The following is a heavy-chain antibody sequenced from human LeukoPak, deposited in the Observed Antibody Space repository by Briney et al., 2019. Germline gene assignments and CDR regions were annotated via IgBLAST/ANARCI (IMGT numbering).Heavy chain of an antibody. J-gene: IGHJ4*02. CDR3: ARDGGDKDY. CDR1: GGSITSSTHY. CDR2: ICFSGTT. D-gene: IGHD2-21*01. Sequence: PSETLSLTCTVSGGSITSSTHYWGWIRQSPGKGLEWIGSICFSGTTYYNPSLKSRVTISVDTSKNQFSLKLSSVTAADTAVYYCARDGGDKDYWGQGTLVTVSS. V-gene: IGHV4-39*07.